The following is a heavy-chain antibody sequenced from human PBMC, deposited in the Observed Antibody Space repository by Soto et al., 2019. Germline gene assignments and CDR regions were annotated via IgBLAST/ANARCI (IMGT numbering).Heavy chain of an antibody. CDR2: ISSSGSTI. Sequence: GSLRLSCAASGFTFSDYYMSWIRQAPGKGLEWVSYISSSGSTIYYADSVKGRFTISRDNAKNSLYLQMNSLRAEDTAVYYCARARRYDYIWGSYAYYFDYWGQGTLVTVSS. V-gene: IGHV3-11*01. D-gene: IGHD3-16*01. J-gene: IGHJ4*02. CDR1: GFTFSDYY. CDR3: ARARRYDYIWGSYAYYFDY.